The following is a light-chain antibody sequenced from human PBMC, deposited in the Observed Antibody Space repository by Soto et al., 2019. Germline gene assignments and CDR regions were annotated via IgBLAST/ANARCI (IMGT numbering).Light chain of an antibody. Sequence: EIVLTQSPGTLSLSPGERATLSCRASQSVCSSYLAWYQQKPGQAPRLLIYGASSRATGIPDRFSCSGSGTDFTLTISRLEPEDFAVYYCQQYGSLQLTFGGGTKVEIK. CDR3: QQYGSLQLT. CDR2: GAS. V-gene: IGKV3-20*01. CDR1: QSVCSSY. J-gene: IGKJ4*01.